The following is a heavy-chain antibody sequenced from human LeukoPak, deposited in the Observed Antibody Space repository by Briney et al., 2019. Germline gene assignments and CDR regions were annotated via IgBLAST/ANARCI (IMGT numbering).Heavy chain of an antibody. CDR1: GYTFTSYY. Sequence: ASVKVSCKASGYTFTSYYMHWVRQAPGQGLEWMGIIKPIGGSTSYAQKFQGRVTMTRDMSTSTVYMELSRLRSDDTAVYYCAREGPIATPDYWGQGTLVTVSS. J-gene: IGHJ4*02. D-gene: IGHD6-13*01. CDR2: IKPIGGST. V-gene: IGHV1-46*01. CDR3: AREGPIATPDY.